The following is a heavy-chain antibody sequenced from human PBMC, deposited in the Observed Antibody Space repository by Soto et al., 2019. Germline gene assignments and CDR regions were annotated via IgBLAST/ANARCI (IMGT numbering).Heavy chain of an antibody. D-gene: IGHD6-13*01. V-gene: IGHV3-23*01. J-gene: IGHJ4*02. CDR1: GFTFSNYA. CDR2: ISGSGGST. Sequence: EVQLLESGGGLVQPGGSLRPSCAASGFTFSNYAVTWVRQAPGKGLEWVSTISGSGGSTYYADSVKGRFTISRDNSKKTLYLQMNSLRAEDTAVYYCAKDQGSSWYEIDYWGQGTLVTVSS. CDR3: AKDQGSSWYEIDY.